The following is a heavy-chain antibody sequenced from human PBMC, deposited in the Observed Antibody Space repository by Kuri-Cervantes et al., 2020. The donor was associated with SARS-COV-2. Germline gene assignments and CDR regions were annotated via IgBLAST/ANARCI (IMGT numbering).Heavy chain of an antibody. CDR1: GYSISSGYY. D-gene: IGHD4-17*01. J-gene: IGHJ6*03. CDR2: MYHSGST. Sequence: SQTLSLTCAVSGYSISSGYYWGWIRQPPVKGLEWIGSMYHSGSTYYNLSLKSRVTISVDTSSKQFSLHLGSVTAADTAVYYCARAYGFLRYIYYMDVWGRGTTVTVSS. CDR3: ARAYGFLRYIYYMDV. V-gene: IGHV4-38-2*01.